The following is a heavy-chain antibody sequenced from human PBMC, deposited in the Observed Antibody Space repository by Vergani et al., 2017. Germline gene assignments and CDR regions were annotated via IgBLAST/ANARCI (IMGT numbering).Heavy chain of an antibody. V-gene: IGHV4-39*01. J-gene: IGHJ4*02. CDR2: VFYGGRT. D-gene: IGHD2-21*01. CDR1: GDSISTSSYA. Sequence: QVQLQESGPGLVKPSETLSLSCTVSGDSISTSSYAWGWIRQPPGKTLEWIGTVFYGGRTSYNPSLKSRVTLSLDTSKKQISLHLTSVTAADTAVYYCARHISVVRPSSMTAFDYWGLGTLVTVSS. CDR3: ARHISVVRPSSMTAFDY.